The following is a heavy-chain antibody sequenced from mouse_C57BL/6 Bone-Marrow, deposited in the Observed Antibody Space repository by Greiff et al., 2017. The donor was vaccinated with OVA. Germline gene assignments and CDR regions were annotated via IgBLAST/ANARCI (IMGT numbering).Heavy chain of an antibody. CDR1: EYEFPSHD. J-gene: IGHJ2*01. CDR2: INSDGGST. V-gene: IGHV5-2*03. D-gene: IGHD3-1*01. Sequence: DVMLVESGGGLVQPGESLKLSCESNEYEFPSHDMSWVRKTPEKRLELVAAINSDGGSTSYPDTMERRFIISRDNTKNTLYLQMSSLRSDDTALYYCARRTQLYFDYWGQGTTLTVSS. CDR3: ARRTQLYFDY.